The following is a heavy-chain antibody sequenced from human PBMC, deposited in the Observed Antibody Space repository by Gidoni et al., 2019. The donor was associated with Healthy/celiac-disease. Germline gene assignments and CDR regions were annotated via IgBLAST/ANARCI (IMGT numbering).Heavy chain of an antibody. CDR2: ISSSSSYT. D-gene: IGHD1-20*01. CDR3: ARVYKGQRDGMDV. Sequence: QVQLVESGGGLVKPGGSLRLSCAASGFTFSDYYLSWIRQAPGKGLEWVSYISSSSSYTNYADSVKGRFTISRDNAKNSLYLQMNSLRAEDTAVYYCARVYKGQRDGMDVWGQGTTVTVSS. CDR1: GFTFSDYY. V-gene: IGHV3-11*05. J-gene: IGHJ6*02.